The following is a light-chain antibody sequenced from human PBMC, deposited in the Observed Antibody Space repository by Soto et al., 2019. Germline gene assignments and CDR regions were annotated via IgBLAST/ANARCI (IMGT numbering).Light chain of an antibody. CDR2: AVS. V-gene: IGLV2-14*03. CDR1: SSDVGGYNY. CDR3: FSYTSSGTMI. J-gene: IGLJ2*01. Sequence: QSALTQPASVSGSPGQSITISCTGTSSDVGGYNYVSWYQQHPGKAPKLMIYAVSKRPSGVSNRLSGSKSGNTASLTISGLQAEDEADYYCFSYTSSGTMIFGGGTKLTVL.